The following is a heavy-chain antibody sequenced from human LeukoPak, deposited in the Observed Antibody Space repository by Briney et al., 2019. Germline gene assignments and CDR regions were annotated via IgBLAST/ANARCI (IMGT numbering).Heavy chain of an antibody. D-gene: IGHD4-17*01. CDR3: AKDPNGDYIGTFDI. CDR1: KFNFNNYG. J-gene: IGHJ3*02. Sequence: GGSLRLSCATSKFNFNNYGMTWVRQAPGKGLEWVSSISGNGDGTQYAASVQGRFTISRDNSKNTLNLQMNNLRAEDTAIYYCAKDPNGDYIGTFDIWGQGTMVTVSS. V-gene: IGHV3-23*01. CDR2: ISGNGDGT.